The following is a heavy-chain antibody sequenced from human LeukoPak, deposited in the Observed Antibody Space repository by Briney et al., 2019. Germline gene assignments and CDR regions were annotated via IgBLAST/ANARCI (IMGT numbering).Heavy chain of an antibody. J-gene: IGHJ6*03. CDR1: GYTFTSYG. D-gene: IGHD3-10*01. V-gene: IGHV1-18*01. CDR3: ARDEADYGSGSYSNYYYYYMDV. Sequence: GASVKVSCKASGYTFTSYGISWVRQAPGQGLEWMGWISAYNGNTNYAQKLQGRATMTTDTSTSTAYMELRSLRSDDTAVYYCARDEADYGSGSYSNYYYYYMDVWGKGTTVTVSS. CDR2: ISAYNGNT.